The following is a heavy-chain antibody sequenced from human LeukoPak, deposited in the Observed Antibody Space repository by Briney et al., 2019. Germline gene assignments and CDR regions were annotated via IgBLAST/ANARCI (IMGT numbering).Heavy chain of an antibody. CDR1: GGPISSHY. CDR3: AMALIQVPARFVY. Sequence: SDTLSLPCAVSGGPISSHYCSWIRQPPGKALEWIGYISYCGSTNHNPPLKSRHPISIHTHKNHFSLKLRSVTAADSPVYYCAMALIQVPARFVYWGQGPLVTVSS. CDR2: ISYCGST. J-gene: IGHJ4*02. V-gene: IGHV4-59*07. D-gene: IGHD5-18*01.